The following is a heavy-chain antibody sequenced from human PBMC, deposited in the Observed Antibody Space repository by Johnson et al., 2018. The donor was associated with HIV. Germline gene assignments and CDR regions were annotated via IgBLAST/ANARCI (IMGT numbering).Heavy chain of an antibody. Sequence: EVQLVESGGGLVQPGGSLRLSCAASGFTFSSYDMHWVRQATGKGLEWVSAIGTAGDTYYPGSVKGRFTISRENAKNSLYLQMNSLRAEDTAVYYCAREPGYSSGPDAFDLWGQGTMVTVSS. CDR3: AREPGYSSGPDAFDL. CDR1: GFTFSSYD. V-gene: IGHV3-13*01. D-gene: IGHD6-19*01. CDR2: IGTAGDT. J-gene: IGHJ3*01.